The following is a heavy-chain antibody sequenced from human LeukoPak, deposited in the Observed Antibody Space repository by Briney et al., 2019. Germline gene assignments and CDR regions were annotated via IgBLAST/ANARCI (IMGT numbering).Heavy chain of an antibody. Sequence: GGSLRLSCAASGLAFSDYWMSWVRQAPGKGLEWVANIKPDGGHQNYVDSVKGRFTISRDNAKNSLYLQMNSLRAEDTAVYYCASAKVGATYLDYWGQGTLVTVSS. CDR1: GLAFSDYW. V-gene: IGHV3-7*01. CDR2: IKPDGGHQ. D-gene: IGHD1-26*01. CDR3: ASAKVGATYLDY. J-gene: IGHJ4*02.